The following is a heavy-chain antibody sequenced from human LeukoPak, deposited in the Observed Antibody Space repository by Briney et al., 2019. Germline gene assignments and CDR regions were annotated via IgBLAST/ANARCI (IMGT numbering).Heavy chain of an antibody. Sequence: GGSLRLSCAASGFTFSSYAMSWVRQAPGKGLEWVSAISGSGGSTYYADSVKGRFTISRDNAKNSLYLQMNSLRAEDTALYYCAKDGRVVTAMYYFDYWGQGTLVTVSS. CDR3: AKDGRVVTAMYYFDY. CDR1: GFTFSSYA. D-gene: IGHD2-21*02. V-gene: IGHV3-23*01. J-gene: IGHJ4*02. CDR2: ISGSGGST.